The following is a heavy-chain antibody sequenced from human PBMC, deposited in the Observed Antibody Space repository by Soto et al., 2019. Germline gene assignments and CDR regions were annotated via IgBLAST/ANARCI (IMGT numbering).Heavy chain of an antibody. D-gene: IGHD2-8*01. CDR3: ARGGPGGRSDIVLMVYAMYFDY. V-gene: IGHV4-34*01. CDR2: INHSGST. J-gene: IGHJ4*02. CDR1: GGSFSGYY. Sequence: SETLSLTCAVYGGSFSGYYWSWIRQPPGKGLEWIGEINHSGSTNYNPSLKSRVTISVDTSKNQFSLKPSSVTAADTAVYYCARGGPGGRSDIVLMVYAMYFDYWGQGTLVTVSS.